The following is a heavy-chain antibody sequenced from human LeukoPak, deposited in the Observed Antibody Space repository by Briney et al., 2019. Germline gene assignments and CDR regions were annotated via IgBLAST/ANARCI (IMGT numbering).Heavy chain of an antibody. Sequence: PGGSLRLSCVASGFTFTNAWMAWVRQSPGMGLEWVGRIKSNTNGGTSDYAAPVKGRFAISRDDSKNTLYLQMNSLKPEDTAMYYCTTHSVTVTGTHFWGQGALVTVSS. V-gene: IGHV3-15*07. CDR2: IKSNTNGGTS. CDR3: TTHSVTVTGTHF. D-gene: IGHD6-19*01. J-gene: IGHJ4*01. CDR1: GFTFTNAW.